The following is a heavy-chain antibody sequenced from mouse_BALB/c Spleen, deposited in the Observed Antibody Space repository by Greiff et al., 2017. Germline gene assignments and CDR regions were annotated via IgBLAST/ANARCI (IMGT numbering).Heavy chain of an antibody. CDR3: TKRVHCHLYAMHH. CDR2: IDPYDSET. V-gene: IGHV1-74*01. CDR1: GYTFTSYW. J-gene: IGHJ4*01. Sequence: VQLQQPGAELVRPGASVKLSCKASGYTFTSYWMNWVKQRPEQGLEWSGRIDPYDSETHYNQKFKDKAILTVDKSSSTAYMQLSSLTSEDSAVYYCTKRVHCHLYAMHHWGQRATVPVST.